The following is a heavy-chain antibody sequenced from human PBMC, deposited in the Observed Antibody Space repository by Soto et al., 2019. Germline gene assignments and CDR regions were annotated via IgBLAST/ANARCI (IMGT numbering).Heavy chain of an antibody. V-gene: IGHV4-59*08. CDR1: GGSLSRYY. D-gene: IGHD6-6*01. Sequence: SDTLSLTCTVSGGSLSRYYWSWIRQPPGKGLEWIGYIYYSGSTNYNPSLKSRVTISVDTSKNQFSLKLSSVTAADTAVYYCAAIPEPRYSSSGRGNYYYYMDVWGKGTTVTV. CDR3: AAIPEPRYSSSGRGNYYYYMDV. CDR2: IYYSGST. J-gene: IGHJ6*03.